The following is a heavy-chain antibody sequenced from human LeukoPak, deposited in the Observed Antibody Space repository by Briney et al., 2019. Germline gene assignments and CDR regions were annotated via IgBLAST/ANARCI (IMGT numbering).Heavy chain of an antibody. D-gene: IGHD3-10*01. J-gene: IGHJ4*02. CDR3: AREWFGEPYFDY. V-gene: IGHV1-2*02. Sequence: GASVKVSCKASGYTFTGYYMHWVRQAPGQGLEWMGWINPNRGGTNYAQKFQGRVTMTRDTSISTAYMELSRLRSDDTAVYYCAREWFGEPYFDYWGQGTLVTVSS. CDR1: GYTFTGYY. CDR2: INPNRGGT.